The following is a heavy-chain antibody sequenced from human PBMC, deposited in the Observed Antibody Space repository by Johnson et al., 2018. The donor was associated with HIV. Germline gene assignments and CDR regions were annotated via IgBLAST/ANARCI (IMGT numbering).Heavy chain of an antibody. CDR2: IQQDGSEK. V-gene: IGHV3-7*01. Sequence: VQLVESGGGLVQPGGSLRLSCAASGFTFSSYWMNWVRQAPGKGLEWVASIQQDGSEKYYVDSVKGRFSISRDNAKNSRDLKMNSPRAEDTAVYYCARALPWYYGSGSYTDAFDIWGQGTMVTVSS. J-gene: IGHJ3*02. CDR3: ARALPWYYGSGSYTDAFDI. CDR1: GFTFSSYW. D-gene: IGHD3-10*01.